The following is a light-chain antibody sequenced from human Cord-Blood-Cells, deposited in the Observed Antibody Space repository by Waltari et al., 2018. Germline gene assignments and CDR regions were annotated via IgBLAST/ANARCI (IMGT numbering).Light chain of an antibody. J-gene: IGKJ2*01. V-gene: IGKV1-33*01. CDR3: QQYDNLPRYT. CDR1: TDISNY. Sequence: DIQMTQSPSSLSASVGERVTITCQPNTDISNYLNLYQQKPGKAPKLLIYEASNLETGVPSRFSGSGSGTDFTFTISSLQPEDIATYYCQQYDNLPRYTFGQGTKLEIK. CDR2: EAS.